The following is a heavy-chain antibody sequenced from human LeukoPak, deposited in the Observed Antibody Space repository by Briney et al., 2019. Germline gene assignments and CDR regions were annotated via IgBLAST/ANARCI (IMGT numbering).Heavy chain of an antibody. J-gene: IGHJ5*02. V-gene: IGHV3-30*18. D-gene: IGHD3-10*01. CDR3: AKDYGSGIGP. CDR1: GFTFSSYG. CDR2: ISYDGSNK. Sequence: GGSLRLSCAASGFTFSSYGMHWVRQAPGKGLEWVAVISYDGSNKYYVDSVKGRFTISRDNSKNTLYLQMNSLRTEDTAVYYCAKDYGSGIGPWGQGTLVTVSS.